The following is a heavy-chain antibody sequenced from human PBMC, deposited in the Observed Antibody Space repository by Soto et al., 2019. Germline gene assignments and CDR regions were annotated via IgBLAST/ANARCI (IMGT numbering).Heavy chain of an antibody. D-gene: IGHD6-13*01. J-gene: IGHJ5*02. CDR2: IIPIFGTA. CDR1: GGTFSSYA. V-gene: IGHV1-69*13. Sequence: ASVKVSCKASGGTFSSYAISWVRQAPGQGLEWMGGIIPIFGTANYAQKFQGRVTITADESTSTAYMELSSLRPEDTAVYYCARGAAGTTTIFDPWGQGTLVTVSS. CDR3: ARGAAGTTTIFDP.